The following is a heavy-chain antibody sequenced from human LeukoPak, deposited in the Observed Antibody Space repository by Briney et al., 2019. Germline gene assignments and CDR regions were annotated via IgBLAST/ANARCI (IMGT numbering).Heavy chain of an antibody. D-gene: IGHD3-10*01. V-gene: IGHV3-23*01. CDR2: ISGNGGGT. CDR3: ARGGWFGELLFDY. Sequence: GGSLRLSCAASGFTFNNYAMSWVRQAPGKGLEWVSGISGNGGGTYYADSVKGRFTISRDNSRNTLYLQMNSLRAEDTALYYCARGGWFGELLFDYWGQGTLVTVSS. CDR1: GFTFNNYA. J-gene: IGHJ4*02.